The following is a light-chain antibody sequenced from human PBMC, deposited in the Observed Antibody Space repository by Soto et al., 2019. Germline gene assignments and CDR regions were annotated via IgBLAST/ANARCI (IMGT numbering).Light chain of an antibody. J-gene: IGLJ2*01. V-gene: IGLV2-23*01. CDR3: CSYAGAGSNTVV. CDR1: SSDVGSYNL. Sequence: QSALTQPASVSGSPGQSITISCTGTSSDVGSYNLVSWYQQHPGKAPKLMIYEGSKRPSGVSFRFSGSKAGNTASLTISGLRAEDEADYYCCSYAGAGSNTVVFGGGTKLTVL. CDR2: EGS.